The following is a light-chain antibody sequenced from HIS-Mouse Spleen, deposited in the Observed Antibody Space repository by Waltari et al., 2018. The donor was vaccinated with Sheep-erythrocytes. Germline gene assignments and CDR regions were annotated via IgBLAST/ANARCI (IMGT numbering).Light chain of an antibody. CDR3: SSYTSSSTWV. CDR2: EVS. Sequence: QSALTQPASVSGSPGQSITISCTGTSSDVGGYNYVSWYQQHPGKAPNLMIYEVSNRPSGVYNRFSGSKSGNTASLTISGLQAEDEADYYCSSYTSSSTWVFGGGTKLTVL. CDR1: SSDVGGYNY. V-gene: IGLV2-14*01. J-gene: IGLJ3*02.